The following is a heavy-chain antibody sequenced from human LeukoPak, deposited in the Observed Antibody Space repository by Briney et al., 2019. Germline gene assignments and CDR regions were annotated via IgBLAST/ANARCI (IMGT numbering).Heavy chain of an antibody. CDR3: VRGGLAYCVGDCYPFDC. CDR2: TYYRSKWYN. J-gene: IGHJ4*02. V-gene: IGHV6-1*01. Sequence: SQTLSLTFAIPGDSVSSNSAAWNWTRQSPSRGLEWLGRTYYRSKWYNDYALSVKSRITINPDTSKNQFSLQLNSVTPEDTAVYYCVRGGLAYCVGDCYPFDCWGQGTLATVSS. D-gene: IGHD2-21*02. CDR1: GDSVSSNSAA.